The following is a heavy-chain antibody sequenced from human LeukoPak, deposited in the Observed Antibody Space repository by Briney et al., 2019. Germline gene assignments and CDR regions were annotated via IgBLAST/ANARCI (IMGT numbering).Heavy chain of an antibody. D-gene: IGHD6-13*01. V-gene: IGHV3-53*01. CDR1: GFTVRNNY. Sequence: PGGSLRLSCAASGFTVRNNYMSWVRQAPGKGLEWVSVIYSGGSTYYADSVKGRFTISRDNSENTLYLQMNSLRAEDTAVYYCARAAAAAGTFGYWGQGTLVTVSS. CDR2: IYSGGST. J-gene: IGHJ4*02. CDR3: ARAAAAAGTFGY.